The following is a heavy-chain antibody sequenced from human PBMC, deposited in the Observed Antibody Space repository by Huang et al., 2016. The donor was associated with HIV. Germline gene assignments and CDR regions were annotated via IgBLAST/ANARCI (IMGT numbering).Heavy chain of an antibody. J-gene: IGHJ4*02. CDR1: GFGFSAYW. Sequence: EAQLVESGGGLVRPGGSLRLSCAASGFGFSAYWMRWVRQIPGKGREWVANINQDGADKYYVDSGNGRFTISRDNAKDSLSLQMNSLRAEDTAVYYCARGHSSGWCFDYWGQGTLVTVSS. CDR3: ARGHSSGWCFDY. D-gene: IGHD6-19*01. V-gene: IGHV3-7*01. CDR2: INQDGADK.